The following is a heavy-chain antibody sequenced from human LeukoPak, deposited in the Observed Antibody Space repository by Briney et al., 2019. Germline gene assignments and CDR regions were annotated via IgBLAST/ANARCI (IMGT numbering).Heavy chain of an antibody. Sequence: AGGSLRLSCAASGFTFSDYYMSWIRQAPGKGLEWVSYISSSGSTIYYADSVKGRLTISRDNAKNSLYLQMNSLRAEDTAVYYCARARSSGWSDPGYFDYWGQGTLVTVSS. CDR1: GFTFSDYY. D-gene: IGHD6-19*01. CDR2: ISSSGSTI. V-gene: IGHV3-11*01. J-gene: IGHJ4*02. CDR3: ARARSSGWSDPGYFDY.